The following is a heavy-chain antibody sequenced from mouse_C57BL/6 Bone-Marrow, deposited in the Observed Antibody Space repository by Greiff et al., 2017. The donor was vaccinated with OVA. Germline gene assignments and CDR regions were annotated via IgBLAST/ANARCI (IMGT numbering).Heavy chain of an antibody. CDR1: GFSLSTFGMG. CDR2: IWWDDDK. D-gene: IGHD1-1*01. CDR3: ARHYYYGSSFYWYFDV. Sequence: QVTLKVSGPGILQPSQTLSLTCSFSGFSLSTFGMGVGWIRQPSGKGLEWLAHIWWDDDKYYNPALKSRLTISKDTSKNQVFLKIANVDTADTATYYCARHYYYGSSFYWYFDVWGTGTTVTVSS. V-gene: IGHV8-8*01. J-gene: IGHJ1*03.